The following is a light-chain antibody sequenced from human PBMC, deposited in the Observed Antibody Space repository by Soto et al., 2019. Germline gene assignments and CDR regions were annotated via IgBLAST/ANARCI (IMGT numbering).Light chain of an antibody. J-gene: IGKJ5*01. CDR1: QSFSSY. CDR3: QQRSNWPPVIT. V-gene: IGKV3-11*01. CDR2: DAS. Sequence: EIVLTQSPATLSLSPGERATLSCRASQSFSSYLACYQQKPGHAPRLLIYDASKRATGIPARFSGRGSGTDFTLTISSLEPEDFEVYYCQQRSNWPPVITFGQGTRLEIK.